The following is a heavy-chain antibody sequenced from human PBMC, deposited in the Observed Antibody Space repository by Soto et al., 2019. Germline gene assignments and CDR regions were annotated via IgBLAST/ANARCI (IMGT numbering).Heavy chain of an antibody. Sequence: GASVKVSCKASGYTFTGYYMHWVRQAPGQGLEWMGWINPNSGGTNYAQKFQGWVTMTRDTSISTAYMELSRLRSDDTAVYYCARVGSSSSLVSGHYYYYGMDVWGQGTTVTVSS. D-gene: IGHD6-6*01. CDR2: INPNSGGT. V-gene: IGHV1-2*04. J-gene: IGHJ6*02. CDR3: ARVGSSSSLVSGHYYYYGMDV. CDR1: GYTFTGYY.